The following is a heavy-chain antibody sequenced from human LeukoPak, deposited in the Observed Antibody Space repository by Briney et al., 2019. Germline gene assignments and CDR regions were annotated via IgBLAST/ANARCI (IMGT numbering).Heavy chain of an antibody. CDR2: ISYDGSNK. D-gene: IGHD3-9*01. CDR1: GFTFSSYA. J-gene: IGHJ6*02. V-gene: IGHV3-30*04. CDR3: AREGNFDWTQYYYYGMDV. Sequence: PGRSLRLSCAASGFTFSSYAMHWVRQAPGKGLEWVAVISYDGSNKYYADSVKGRFTISRDNSKSTLYLQMNSLRAEDTAVYYCAREGNFDWTQYYYYGMDVWGQGTTVTVSS.